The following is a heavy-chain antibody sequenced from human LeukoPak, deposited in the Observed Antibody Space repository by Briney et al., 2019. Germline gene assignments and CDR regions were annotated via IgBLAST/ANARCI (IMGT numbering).Heavy chain of an antibody. J-gene: IGHJ3*02. CDR3: ATRRGEALDI. D-gene: IGHD3-16*01. Sequence: GGSLRLSCAASGFTFSSYAMSWVRQAPGKGLEWVSGISTSGGSTYYADSVKGRFTISRDNSKNTLYLQMNSLRAEDTAVYYCATRRGEALDIWGQGTMVTVSS. V-gene: IGHV3-23*01. CDR1: GFTFSSYA. CDR2: ISTSGGST.